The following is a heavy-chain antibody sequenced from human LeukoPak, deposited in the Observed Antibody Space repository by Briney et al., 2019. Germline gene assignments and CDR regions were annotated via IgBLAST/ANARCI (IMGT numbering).Heavy chain of an antibody. J-gene: IGHJ4*02. Sequence: PGGSLRLSCAASGFTFSDYFMSWIRQAPGKGLEWVSYISSSGSTIYYADSVKGRFTISRDNAKNSLYLQMNSLRAEDTAVYYCAREEAAAGTSAFDYWGQGTLVTVSS. CDR2: ISSSGSTI. CDR3: AREEAAAGTSAFDY. V-gene: IGHV3-11*01. CDR1: GFTFSDYF. D-gene: IGHD6-13*01.